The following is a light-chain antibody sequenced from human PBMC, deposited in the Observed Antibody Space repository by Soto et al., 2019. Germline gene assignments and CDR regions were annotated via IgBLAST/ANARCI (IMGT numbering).Light chain of an antibody. CDR2: STD. J-gene: IGLJ3*02. CDR1: SGSVSTTYY. Sequence: QTVVTQEPSFSVSPGRTVTLTCGLSSGSVSTTYYPTWYQQTPGQAPRTLIYSTDTRSSGVPDRFSGSILGNKAALTISGAHADYESDYYCVLYMGRGIWVFGGGTKLTVL. CDR3: VLYMGRGIWV. V-gene: IGLV8-61*01.